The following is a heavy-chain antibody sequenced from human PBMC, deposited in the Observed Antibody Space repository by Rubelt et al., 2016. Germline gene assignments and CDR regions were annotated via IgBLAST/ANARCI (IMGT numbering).Heavy chain of an antibody. CDR1: GYTFTSYD. CDR3: GRGGALTGRDY. Sequence: QVQLVQSGAEVKKPGASVKVSCKASGYTFTSYDINWVRQATGQGLEWMGWMNPNSGNTGYAQKFQGSITMTRKDARGKSEMERRGLRSDDTDANYCGRGGALTGRDYWGHGTLGTGSS. D-gene: IGHD3-10*01. J-gene: IGHJ4*01. CDR2: MNPNSGNT. V-gene: IGHV1-8*01.